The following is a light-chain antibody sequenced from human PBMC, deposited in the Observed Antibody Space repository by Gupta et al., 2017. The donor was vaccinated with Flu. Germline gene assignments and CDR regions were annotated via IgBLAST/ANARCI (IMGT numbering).Light chain of an antibody. J-gene: IGLJ1*01. CDR1: ALSKQY. V-gene: IGLV3-25*02. Sequence: SYELTQPPSVSVSPGQTARITCSGDALSKQYAYWYQQKPGQAPVLVMYKDSERPSGIPERFSGSSSGTIVTVTISGDLAEDEADYYCQSADGSGPYVFGTGTRVTVL. CDR3: QSADGSGPYV. CDR2: KDS.